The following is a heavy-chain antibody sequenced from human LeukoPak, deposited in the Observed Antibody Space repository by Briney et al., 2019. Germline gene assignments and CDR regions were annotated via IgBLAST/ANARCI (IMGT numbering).Heavy chain of an antibody. CDR2: INHSGST. CDR1: GGSFSGYY. CDR3: ASTGYSGSYHLDY. Sequence: PSETLSLTCAVYGGSFSGYYWSWIRQPPGKGLEWIGEINHSGSTNYNPSLKSRVTISVDTSKNQFSLKLSSVTAADTAVYYCASTGYSGSYHLDYWGQGTLVTVSS. J-gene: IGHJ4*02. V-gene: IGHV4-34*01. D-gene: IGHD1-26*01.